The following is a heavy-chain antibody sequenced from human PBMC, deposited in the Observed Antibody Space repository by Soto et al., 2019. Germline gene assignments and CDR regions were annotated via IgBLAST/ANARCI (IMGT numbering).Heavy chain of an antibody. V-gene: IGHV1-69*13. D-gene: IGHD3-3*01. CDR2: IIPIFGTA. J-gene: IGHJ6*02. Sequence: SVKVSCKASGGTFSSFAISWVRQAPGQGLEWMGGIIPIFGTANYAQKFQGRVTITADESTSTAYMELSSLRSEDTAVYYCARAYXFWSGYITGLYYYYGMDVWGQGTTVTVSS. CDR1: GGTFSSFA. CDR3: ARAYXFWSGYITGLYYYYGMDV.